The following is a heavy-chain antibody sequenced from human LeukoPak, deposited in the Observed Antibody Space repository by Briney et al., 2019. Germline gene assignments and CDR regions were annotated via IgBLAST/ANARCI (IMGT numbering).Heavy chain of an antibody. V-gene: IGHV3-64D*08. Sequence: GGSLRLSCSASGFTFSSYVMHWVRQAPGKGLEYLSAISTTGGTTYYADSVKGRFTISRDNSKNTLHLQMNVLRAEDTAVYYCLKGWELRFDAFDIWGQGTMVTVSS. J-gene: IGHJ3*02. CDR1: GFTFSSYV. D-gene: IGHD1-26*01. CDR2: ISTTGGTT. CDR3: LKGWELRFDAFDI.